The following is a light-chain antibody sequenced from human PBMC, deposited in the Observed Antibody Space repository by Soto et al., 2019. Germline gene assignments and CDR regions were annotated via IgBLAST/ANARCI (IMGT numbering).Light chain of an antibody. Sequence: QAVVTQPPSISGAPGQRVTISCTGSSSNIGATYDVHWYQQLPGAAPKLLIYGHKNRPSGVPDRFSGSKSGTSASLTITGLQAEDEADYYCQSYDSSLSGSYVFGTGTQLTVL. J-gene: IGLJ1*01. V-gene: IGLV1-40*01. CDR3: QSYDSSLSGSYV. CDR2: GHK. CDR1: SSNIGATYD.